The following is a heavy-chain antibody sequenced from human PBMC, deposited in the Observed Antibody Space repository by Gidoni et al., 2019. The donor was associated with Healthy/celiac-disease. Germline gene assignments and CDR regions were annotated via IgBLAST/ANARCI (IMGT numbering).Heavy chain of an antibody. CDR3: ARLFGSGGSCYSEFDY. D-gene: IGHD2-15*01. CDR2: IRAYNGNR. V-gene: IGHV1-18*01. J-gene: IGHJ4*02. CDR1: GYPFTNYG. Sequence: QVQLVQSGAEVKKPGASVTVSCTASGYPFTNYGISWVRQDPGQGLVWMGWIRAYNGNRNYAQNLQGRVTMTTDTSTRIAYMELRSLGSDDTAVYYCARLFGSGGSCYSEFDYWGQGTLVTVSS.